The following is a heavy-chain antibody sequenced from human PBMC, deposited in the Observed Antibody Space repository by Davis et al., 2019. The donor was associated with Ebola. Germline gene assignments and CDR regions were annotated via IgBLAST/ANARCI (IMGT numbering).Heavy chain of an antibody. Sequence: ASVKVSCKASGYTFTNYGINWVRQAPGQGLEWMGWISVYNSNTEYAEKFQGRVTMTTDTSTSTVCMELRSLRSDDRAVYYCARDADVGKNAFDIWGQGTMVTVSS. V-gene: IGHV1-18*01. CDR2: ISVYNSNT. D-gene: IGHD7-27*01. J-gene: IGHJ3*02. CDR3: ARDADVGKNAFDI. CDR1: GYTFTNYG.